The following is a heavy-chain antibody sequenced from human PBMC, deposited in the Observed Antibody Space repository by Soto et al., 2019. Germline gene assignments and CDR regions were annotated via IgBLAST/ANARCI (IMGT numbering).Heavy chain of an antibody. J-gene: IGHJ4*02. CDR2: IYHSGTF. CDR3: AARHFWSGPWTDRRLDY. D-gene: IGHD3-3*02. Sequence: LSLTCAVSGGSISAAGDSWSWIRQPPGGGLEWIGYIYHSGTFLYNPSLKTRLTMSLDRSNNQFSLTLSSVTAADTAVYYCAARHFWSGPWTDRRLDYWGQGIQVTVS. CDR1: GGSISAAGDS. V-gene: IGHV4-30-2*01.